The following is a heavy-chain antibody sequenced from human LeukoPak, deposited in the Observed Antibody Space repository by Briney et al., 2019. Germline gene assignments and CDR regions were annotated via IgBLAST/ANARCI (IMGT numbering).Heavy chain of an antibody. D-gene: IGHD3-9*01. CDR1: GYSISSGYY. V-gene: IGHV4-38-2*02. Sequence: SETLSLTCTVSGYSISSGYYWGWIRQPPGKGLEWIGSIYHSGSTYYNPSLKSRVTTSVDTSKNQFSLKLSSVTAADTAVYYCARDLGPPGDILTGPDDKWELRPGDYWGQGTLVTVSS. CDR2: IYHSGST. J-gene: IGHJ4*02. CDR3: ARDLGPPGDILTGPDDKWELRPGDY.